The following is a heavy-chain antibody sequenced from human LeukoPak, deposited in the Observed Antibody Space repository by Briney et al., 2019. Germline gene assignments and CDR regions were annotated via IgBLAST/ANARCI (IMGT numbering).Heavy chain of an antibody. CDR2: INHSGST. Sequence: PSETLSLTCAVSGGSFSGYYWSWIRQPPGKGLEWIGEINHSGSTNYNPSLKSRVTISVDTSKNQFSLKLSSVTTADTAVYYCARQGFWRPLDYWGQGTLVTVSS. CDR3: ARQGFWRPLDY. D-gene: IGHD3-3*01. CDR1: GGSFSGYY. V-gene: IGHV4-34*01. J-gene: IGHJ4*02.